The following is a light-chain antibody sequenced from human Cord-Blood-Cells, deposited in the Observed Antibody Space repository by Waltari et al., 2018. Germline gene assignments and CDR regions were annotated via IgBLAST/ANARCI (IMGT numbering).Light chain of an antibody. J-gene: IGLJ2*01. CDR1: SSNIGNHY. Sequence: QSVLTQPPSVSAAPGQKVTISCSGGSSNIGNHYVSCYQQPPGTAPKLLIYDNNKRPSGIPDRFSGSKSGTSATLGITGLQTGDEADYYCGTWDSSLSAVVFGGGTKLTVL. CDR3: GTWDSSLSAVV. V-gene: IGLV1-51*01. CDR2: DNN.